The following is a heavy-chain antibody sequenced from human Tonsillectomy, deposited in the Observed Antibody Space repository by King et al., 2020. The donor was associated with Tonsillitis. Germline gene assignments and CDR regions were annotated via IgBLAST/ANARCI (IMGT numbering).Heavy chain of an antibody. D-gene: IGHD1-1*01. CDR1: VVSLRSSSYY. Sequence: QLQESGPGLVKPSETLSLTCTVSVVSLRSSSYYWGWIRQPPGNGLEWIGSLYYSGATYYSPSLRSRVTISVDTSKNQFSRRLTSVTAADTAVYYCASPRRTEYLRHWGQGTLVTVSS. V-gene: IGHV4-39*01. J-gene: IGHJ1*01. CDR2: LYYSGAT. CDR3: ASPRRTEYLRH.